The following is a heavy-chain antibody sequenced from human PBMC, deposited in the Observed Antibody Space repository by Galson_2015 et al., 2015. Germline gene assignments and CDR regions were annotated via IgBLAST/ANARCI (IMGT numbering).Heavy chain of an antibody. J-gene: IGHJ2*01. CDR1: GFTFSSYA. Sequence: SLRLSCAASGFTFSSYAMNWVRQPPGKGLEWVSGISGSGGTTYYADSVKGRFTISRDNSKNTLYLQMNRLRAEDTAVYYCAKDGAIGYGTQKGWSFELWGRGTLVTVSS. D-gene: IGHD1-1*01. CDR2: ISGSGGTT. CDR3: AKDGAIGYGTQKGWSFEL. V-gene: IGHV3-23*01.